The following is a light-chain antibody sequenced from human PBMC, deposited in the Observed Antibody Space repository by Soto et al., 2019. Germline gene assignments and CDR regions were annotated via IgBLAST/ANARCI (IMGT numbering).Light chain of an antibody. Sequence: QSALTQPASGSGSPGQSITISCSGDSGDVGNYNLDSWYQKYPGKAPALLIYEDDKRPSGVSNRFSGSKSDSTASLTISGPQADDEADYYCGLYLGGTCVFGGGIQLTFL. CDR2: EDD. CDR3: GLYLGGTCV. CDR1: SGDVGNYNL. V-gene: IGLV2-23*01. J-gene: IGLJ7*01.